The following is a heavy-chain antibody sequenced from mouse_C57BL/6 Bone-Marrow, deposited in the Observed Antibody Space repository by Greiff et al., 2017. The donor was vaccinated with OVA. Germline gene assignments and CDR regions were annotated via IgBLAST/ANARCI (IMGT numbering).Heavy chain of an antibody. J-gene: IGHJ3*01. Sequence: QVTLKVSGPGILQPSQTLSLSCSFSGFSLSTFGMGVGWIRQPSGQGLEWLAHIWWDDDKYYNPALKSRLTISKDTSKNQIFLKIANGDTADTATYYCARIAYGNYAWFAYWGQGTLVTVSA. CDR2: IWWDDDK. CDR3: ARIAYGNYAWFAY. CDR1: GFSLSTFGMG. D-gene: IGHD2-1*01. V-gene: IGHV8-8*01.